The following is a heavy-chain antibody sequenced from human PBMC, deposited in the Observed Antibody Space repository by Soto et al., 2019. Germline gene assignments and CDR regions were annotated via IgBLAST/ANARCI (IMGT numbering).Heavy chain of an antibody. CDR3: ARGLSGSSGMDV. V-gene: IGHV1-8*01. D-gene: IGHD1-26*01. CDR1: GYTFTSYD. CDR2: MNPNSGKT. Sequence: QVQLVQSGAEVKKPGASVKVSCKASGYTFTSYDINSVGQATGQGLEWMGWMNPNSGKTGYAQKFQGRVTMTRHTSISTAYMELSSLRSEDTAVYYCARGLSGSSGMDVWGQGTTVTVSS. J-gene: IGHJ6*02.